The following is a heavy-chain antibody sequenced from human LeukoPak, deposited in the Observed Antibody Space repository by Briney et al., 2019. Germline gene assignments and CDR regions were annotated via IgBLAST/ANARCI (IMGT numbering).Heavy chain of an antibody. V-gene: IGHV4-34*01. J-gene: IGHJ6*02. Sequence: SETLSLACAVYGGSFSGYYWSWIRQPPGKGLEWIGEINHSGSTNYNPSLKSRVTISVDTSKNQFSLKLSSVTAADTAVYYCARIYGDYVFYYAMDVWGQGTTVTVSS. D-gene: IGHD4-17*01. CDR1: GGSFSGYY. CDR3: ARIYGDYVFYYAMDV. CDR2: INHSGST.